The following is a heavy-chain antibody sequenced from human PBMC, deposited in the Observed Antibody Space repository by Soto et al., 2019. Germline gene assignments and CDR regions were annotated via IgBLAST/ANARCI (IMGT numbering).Heavy chain of an antibody. D-gene: IGHD3-22*01. CDR3: ARDFVYDSSGYIPPCFDP. Sequence: QVQLVQSGAEVKKPGSSVKVSCKASGGTFSSYTISWVRQAPGQGLEWMGRIIPILGIANYAQKFQGRVTITADKSTSTAYMELSSLRSEDTAVYYCARDFVYDSSGYIPPCFDPWGQGTLVTVSS. V-gene: IGHV1-69*08. CDR2: IIPILGIA. CDR1: GGTFSSYT. J-gene: IGHJ5*02.